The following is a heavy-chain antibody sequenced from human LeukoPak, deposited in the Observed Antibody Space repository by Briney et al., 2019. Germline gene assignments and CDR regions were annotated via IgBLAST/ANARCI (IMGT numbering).Heavy chain of an antibody. V-gene: IGHV1-18*01. CDR3: ARDMYYYGSGSYDGMDV. Sequence: ASVKVSCKASGYTFTSYGISWVRQAPGQGLEWMGWISAYNGNTNYAQKLQGRVTMTTDTSTSTAYMELRSLRSDDTAVYYCARDMYYYGSGSYDGMDVWGQGTTVTVSS. D-gene: IGHD3-10*01. J-gene: IGHJ6*02. CDR1: GYTFTSYG. CDR2: ISAYNGNT.